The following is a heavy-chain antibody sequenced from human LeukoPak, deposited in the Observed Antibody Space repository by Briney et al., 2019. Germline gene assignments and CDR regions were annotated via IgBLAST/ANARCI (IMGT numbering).Heavy chain of an antibody. CDR2: ISTYNGNT. D-gene: IGHD6-6*01. J-gene: IGHJ4*02. Sequence: ASVKVSCKVSGYTFISYGISWVRQAPGQGLEWMGWISTYNGNTNYAQKLQGRVTMATDTSTSTAYMELRSVRSDDTAVYYCARDPGRYSSSLGYFDYWGQGTLVTVSS. CDR3: ARDPGRYSSSLGYFDY. V-gene: IGHV1-18*01. CDR1: GYTFISYG.